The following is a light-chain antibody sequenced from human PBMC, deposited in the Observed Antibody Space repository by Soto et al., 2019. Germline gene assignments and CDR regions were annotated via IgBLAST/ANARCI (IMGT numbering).Light chain of an antibody. J-gene: IGKJ1*01. CDR2: AAS. CDR3: QLIYSIPLT. V-gene: IGKV1-39*01. Sequence: DIQMAQSPSSLSASVEDRVIITCRASQRISNHLNWYQQKPGKAPKLLIFAASSLQSGVPARFSGSVCVPDFSLTNCSLQPEDLATYFFQLIYSIPLTFGQWTKVDIK. CDR1: QRISNH.